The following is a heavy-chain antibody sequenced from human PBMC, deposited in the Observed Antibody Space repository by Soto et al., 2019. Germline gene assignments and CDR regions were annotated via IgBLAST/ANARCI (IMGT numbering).Heavy chain of an antibody. Sequence: ASVKVSCTASGYIFSSHCIYWVRQAPGQGLQWMGIINPGGGRTAYAQKFQGRVTLTRDMSTRTVYMELTSLTYDDTAVYYCARDVSGPGATYVMDVWGQGTTVTVS. V-gene: IGHV1-46*01. CDR3: ARDVSGPGATYVMDV. CDR1: GYIFSSHC. J-gene: IGHJ6*02. CDR2: INPGGGRT. D-gene: IGHD2-2*01.